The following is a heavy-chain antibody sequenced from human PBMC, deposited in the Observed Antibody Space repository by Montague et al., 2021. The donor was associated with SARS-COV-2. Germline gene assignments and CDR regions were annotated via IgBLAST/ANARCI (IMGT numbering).Heavy chain of an antibody. V-gene: IGHV3-21*01. CDR1: GFTLSSYS. CDR2: ISSSSSYI. CDR3: ARDMYYDILTGYYTY. Sequence: SLRLSCPASGFTLSSYSMNWVRQAPGKGLEWVSSISSSSSYIYYADSVKSRFTISRDNAKNSLYLQMNSLRAEDAAVYYCARDMYYDILTGYYTYWGQGTLATVSS. D-gene: IGHD3-9*01. J-gene: IGHJ4*02.